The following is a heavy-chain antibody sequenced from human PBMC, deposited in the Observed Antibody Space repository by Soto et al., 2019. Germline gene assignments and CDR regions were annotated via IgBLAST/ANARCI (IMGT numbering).Heavy chain of an antibody. D-gene: IGHD3-10*01. Sequence: QVQLVESGGGVVQPGRSLRLSCAASGFTFSSYGMHWVRQAPGKGLEWVAVIWYDGSNKYYADSVKGRFTISRDNSKNMLYLQMNSLSAEDTAVYYCATDQNGVRRVITFYGVYYYYGMDVWGQGTTVTVSS. CDR3: ATDQNGVRRVITFYGVYYYYGMDV. J-gene: IGHJ6*02. V-gene: IGHV3-33*01. CDR1: GFTFSSYG. CDR2: IWYDGSNK.